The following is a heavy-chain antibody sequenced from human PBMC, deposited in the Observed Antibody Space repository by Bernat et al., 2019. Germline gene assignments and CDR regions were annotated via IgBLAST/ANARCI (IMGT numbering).Heavy chain of an antibody. CDR1: GYTFTSYG. J-gene: IGHJ6*02. CDR3: ARTLLNWNYLIYYGMDV. Sequence: QVQLVQSGAEVKKPGASVKVSCKASGYTFTSYGISWVRQALGQGLEWMGWISANNGNTNYAQKLQGRVIMTTDTATSTAYMELRSLRSDDTAVFYCARTLLNWNYLIYYGMDVWGQGTTVTVSS. D-gene: IGHD1-7*01. CDR2: ISANNGNT. V-gene: IGHV1-18*01.